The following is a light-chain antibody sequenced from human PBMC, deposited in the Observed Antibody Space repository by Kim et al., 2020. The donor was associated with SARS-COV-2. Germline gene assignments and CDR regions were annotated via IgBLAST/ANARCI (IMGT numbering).Light chain of an antibody. V-gene: IGKV3-20*01. Sequence: WSPGERVPLSCRASQSVSSYLACYQQKPGQAPRLLIYGASSRATGIPDRFSGSGSGTDFTLTISRLEPEDIAVYYCQQYGSSPRTFGQGTKLEI. CDR2: GAS. CDR1: QSVSSY. CDR3: QQYGSSPRT. J-gene: IGKJ2*01.